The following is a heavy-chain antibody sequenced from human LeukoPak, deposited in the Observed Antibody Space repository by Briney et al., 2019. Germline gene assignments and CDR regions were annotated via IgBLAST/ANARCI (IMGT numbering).Heavy chain of an antibody. D-gene: IGHD1-26*01. CDR1: GGSLSSDDW. J-gene: IGHJ4*02. CDR3: ARQITGGELLNFDY. Sequence: PSETLSLTCGVSGGSLSSDDWWSWVRQPPGKGLEWIGEVYHRGSTNYNPSLKSRVTISVDTSKNQFSLKLSSVTAADTAVYYCARQITGGELLNFDYWGQGTLVTVSS. CDR2: VYHRGST. V-gene: IGHV4-4*02.